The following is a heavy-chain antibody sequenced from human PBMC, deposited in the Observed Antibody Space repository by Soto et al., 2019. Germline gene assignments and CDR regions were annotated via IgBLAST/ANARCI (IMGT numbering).Heavy chain of an antibody. V-gene: IGHV3-21*01. Sequence: EVQLVESGGGLVKPGGSLRLSCAASGFTFNTYDMKWVRQAPGKGLEWVSSITTSSAYIYYAESLNGRITISRANAKNSLFLQMHSLRAEDTAVYYCVRSGTARLLRHSWFDTWGQGTLVTVSS. J-gene: IGHJ5*02. CDR3: VRSGTARLLRHSWFDT. D-gene: IGHD2-21*01. CDR2: ITTSSAYI. CDR1: GFTFNTYD.